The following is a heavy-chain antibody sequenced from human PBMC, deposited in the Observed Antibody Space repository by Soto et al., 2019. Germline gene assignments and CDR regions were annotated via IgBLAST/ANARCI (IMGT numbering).Heavy chain of an antibody. CDR2: INHSGST. CDR1: GGSFSGYY. V-gene: IGHV4-34*01. D-gene: IGHD6-13*01. J-gene: IGHJ3*02. CDR3: ARGGSSTYYHAFDI. Sequence: KQSQTLSLTCAVYGGSFSGYYWSWIRQPPGKGLEWIGEINHSGSTNYNPSLKSRVTISVDTSKNQFSLKLSSVTAADTAVYYCARGGSSTYYHAFDIWGQGTMVTVSS.